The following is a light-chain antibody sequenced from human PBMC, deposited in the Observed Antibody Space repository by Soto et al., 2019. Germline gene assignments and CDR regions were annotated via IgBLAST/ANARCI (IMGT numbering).Light chain of an antibody. CDR2: DAS. Sequence: EIVLTQSPATLSLSPGERATLSCSASQSVSSYLAWYQQTPGQAPRLLIYDASNRATGIPARFSGSGSGTDFTLTISSLEPEDFAVYYCQQRSNWPTWTFGQGTKVDIK. J-gene: IGKJ1*01. CDR1: QSVSSY. CDR3: QQRSNWPTWT. V-gene: IGKV3-11*01.